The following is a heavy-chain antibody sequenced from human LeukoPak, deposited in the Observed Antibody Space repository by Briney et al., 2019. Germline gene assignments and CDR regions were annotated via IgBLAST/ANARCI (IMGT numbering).Heavy chain of an antibody. Sequence: SETLSLTCTVSGGTISSSSYYWGWIRQPPGKGLEWIGSIYYSGTTYYDPSLKSRVTISVDTSKSQFSLRLTSVTAADTAVYYCARHVRFLEWLSSYYFDYWGQGTLVTVSS. V-gene: IGHV4-39*01. CDR2: IYYSGTT. D-gene: IGHD3-3*01. CDR1: GGTISSSSYY. CDR3: ARHVRFLEWLSSYYFDY. J-gene: IGHJ4*02.